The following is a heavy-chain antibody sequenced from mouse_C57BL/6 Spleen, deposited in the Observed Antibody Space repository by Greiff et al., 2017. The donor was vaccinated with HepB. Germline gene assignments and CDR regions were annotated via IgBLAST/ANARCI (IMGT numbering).Heavy chain of an antibody. CDR1: GFTFSDYG. D-gene: IGHD1-1*01. J-gene: IGHJ1*03. V-gene: IGHV5-17*01. Sequence: EVNLVESGGGLVKPGGSLKLSCAASGFTFSDYGMHRVRQAPEKGLEWVAYISSGSSTIYYADTVKGRFTISRDNAKNTLFLQMTSLRSEDTAMYYCANYYGSRNWYFDVWGTGTTVTVSS. CDR2: ISSGSSTI. CDR3: ANYYGSRNWYFDV.